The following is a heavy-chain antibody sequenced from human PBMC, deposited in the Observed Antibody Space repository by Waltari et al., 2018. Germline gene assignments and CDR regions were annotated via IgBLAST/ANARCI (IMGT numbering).Heavy chain of an antibody. V-gene: IGHV4-38-2*01. CDR1: GYSISSGYY. D-gene: IGHD6-19*01. CDR2: ISHSGST. CDR3: ARHSSTVAAYY. J-gene: IGHJ4*02. Sequence: QVQLQESGPGQVKPSETLSLTCAVSGYSISSGYYWGWIRQPPGKGLEWIGSISHSGSTYYNPSLKSRLTISGDTSKTQFSLKMNSVTAADTAVYYCARHSSTVAAYYWGQGTLVTVSS.